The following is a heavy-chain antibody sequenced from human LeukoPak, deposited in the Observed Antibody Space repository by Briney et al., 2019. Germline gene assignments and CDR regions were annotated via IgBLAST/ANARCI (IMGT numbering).Heavy chain of an antibody. CDR1: GGSVSSGSYY. V-gene: IGHV4-61*01. D-gene: IGHD6-13*01. J-gene: IGHJ4*02. Sequence: SETLSLTCTVSGGSVSSGSYYWSWIRQPPGKGLEWIGYIYYSGSTNYNPSLKSRVTISVDTSKNQFSLKLSPVTAADTAVYYRARDPIAAAGNFDYWGQGTLVTVSS. CDR3: ARDPIAAAGNFDY. CDR2: IYYSGST.